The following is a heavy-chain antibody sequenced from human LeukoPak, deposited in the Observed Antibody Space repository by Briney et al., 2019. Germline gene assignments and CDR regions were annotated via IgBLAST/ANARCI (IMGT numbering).Heavy chain of an antibody. V-gene: IGHV4-39*01. J-gene: IGHJ4*02. CDR1: GGSISSSSSY. CDR2: IYYSGST. D-gene: IGHD6-13*01. Sequence: SETLSLTCTVSGGSISSSSSYWGWIRQPPGKGLEWIGSIYYSGSTYYNPSLKSRVTISVDTSKNQFSLKLSSVTAADTAVYYCARLSSSWYVGGPFDYWGQGTLVTVSS. CDR3: ARLSSSWYVGGPFDY.